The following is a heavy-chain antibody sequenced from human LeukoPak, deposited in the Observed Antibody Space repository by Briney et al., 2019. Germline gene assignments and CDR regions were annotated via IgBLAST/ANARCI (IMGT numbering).Heavy chain of an antibody. V-gene: IGHV4-61*01. CDR2: IYYSGST. Sequence: SETLSLTCTVSGGSISSGSYYWSWIRQPPGKGLEWIGYIYYSGSTNYNPSLKSRVTISVDTSKNQFSLKLSSVTAADTAVYYCARHLRYYYGSGSYSDAFDIWGQGTMVTVSS. CDR3: ARHLRYYYGSGSYSDAFDI. J-gene: IGHJ3*02. CDR1: GGSISSGSYY. D-gene: IGHD3-10*01.